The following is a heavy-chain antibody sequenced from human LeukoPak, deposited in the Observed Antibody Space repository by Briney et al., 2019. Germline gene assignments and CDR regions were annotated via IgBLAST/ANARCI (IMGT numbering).Heavy chain of an antibody. D-gene: IGHD3/OR15-3a*01. Sequence: SETLSLTCTVSGGSISSSSYYWGWIRQPPGKGLEWIGTIYYSGSTYYNPSLKSRVTISVDTSKNQFSLKLSSVTAADTAVYYCARWTPSPDRNFDYWGRGTLVTVSS. CDR1: GGSISSSSYY. J-gene: IGHJ4*02. CDR3: ARWTPSPDRNFDY. V-gene: IGHV4-39*01. CDR2: IYYSGST.